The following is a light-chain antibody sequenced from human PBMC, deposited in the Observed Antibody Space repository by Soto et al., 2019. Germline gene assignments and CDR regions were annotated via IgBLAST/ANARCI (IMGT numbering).Light chain of an antibody. CDR1: SSNIGAGYD. Sequence: QSVLTQPPSVSGAPGQRVTVSCTGSSSNIGAGYDVHWYQQLPGTAPKLLIYDNGNRPSGVPDRFSGSKSGTSASLTITGLQAEDGADYYCQCSDSSLSGSWVFGGGTKLTVL. CDR2: DNG. V-gene: IGLV1-40*01. J-gene: IGLJ3*02. CDR3: QCSDSSLSGSWV.